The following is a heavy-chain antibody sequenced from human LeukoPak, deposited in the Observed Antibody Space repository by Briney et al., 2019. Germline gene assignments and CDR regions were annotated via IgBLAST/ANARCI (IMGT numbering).Heavy chain of an antibody. D-gene: IGHD5-18*01. V-gene: IGHV3-23*01. Sequence: PGGSLRLSCAASGFTFNYYEMSWVRQAPGKGLEWVSSISDNEGRTYYTDSVKGRFTISRDNTKNTVYLQMHNLRADDTAVYFCARHDSFIPYWGQGALVTVSS. J-gene: IGHJ4*02. CDR3: ARHDSFIPY. CDR2: ISDNEGRT. CDR1: GFTFNYYE.